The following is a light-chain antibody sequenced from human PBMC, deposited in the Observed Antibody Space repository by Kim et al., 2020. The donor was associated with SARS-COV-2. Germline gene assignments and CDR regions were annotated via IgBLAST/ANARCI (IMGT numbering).Light chain of an antibody. V-gene: IGLV2-8*01. CDR1: SSDVGAYNR. J-gene: IGLJ2*01. CDR3: SSYAGDDSVL. Sequence: SCPLSGTETSSDVGAYNRVSWYQQHPGKAPKLMIYEVNRRPSGVPDRFSGSKSGNTASLTVSGLQSEDEADFYCSSYAGDDSVLFGGGTQLTVL. CDR2: EVN.